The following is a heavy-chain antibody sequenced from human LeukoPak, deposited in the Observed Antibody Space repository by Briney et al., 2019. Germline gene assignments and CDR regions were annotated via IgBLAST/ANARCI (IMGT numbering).Heavy chain of an antibody. CDR2: ISGSGGST. Sequence: GGSLRLSCAASGFTFSSYAMSWVRQAPGKGLEWVSAISGSGGSTYYADSVKGRFTISRDNSKNTLYLQMNSLRAEDTAVYYCAKASSQTYYDFWSGGDWFDPWGQGTLVTVSS. V-gene: IGHV3-23*01. J-gene: IGHJ5*02. D-gene: IGHD3-3*01. CDR1: GFTFSSYA. CDR3: AKASSQTYYDFWSGGDWFDP.